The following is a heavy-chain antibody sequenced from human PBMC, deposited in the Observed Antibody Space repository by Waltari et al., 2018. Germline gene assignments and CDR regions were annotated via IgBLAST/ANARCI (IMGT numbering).Heavy chain of an antibody. Sequence: QVQLVQSGAEVKKPGSSVKVSCKASGGTFRSYAISWVRQAPGQGLEWMGGIIPIFGTANYAQKFQGRVTITADESTSTAYMELSSLRSEDTAVYYCARDRYCSSTSCYGNFDYWGQGTLVTVSS. J-gene: IGHJ4*02. CDR2: IIPIFGTA. CDR1: GGTFRSYA. V-gene: IGHV1-69*13. D-gene: IGHD2-2*01. CDR3: ARDRYCSSTSCYGNFDY.